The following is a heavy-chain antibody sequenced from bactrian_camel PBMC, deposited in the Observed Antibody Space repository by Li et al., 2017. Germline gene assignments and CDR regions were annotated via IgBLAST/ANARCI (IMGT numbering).Heavy chain of an antibody. D-gene: IGHD7*01. CDR2: INSGGGST. CDR1: GIAFSDHY. Sequence: VQLVESGGGLVQPGGSLSISCAASGIAFSDHYMSWVRQAPGKGLEWVSAINSGGGSTYYADSVKGRFTTSRDNAKNTLWLQMDSLKTEDTGVYYRVTSNFALFGQGTQVTVS. V-gene: IGHV3S40*01. J-gene: IGHJ4*01.